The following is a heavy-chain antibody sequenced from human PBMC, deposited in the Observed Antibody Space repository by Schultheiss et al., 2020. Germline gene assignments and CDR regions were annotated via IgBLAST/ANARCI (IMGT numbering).Heavy chain of an antibody. CDR1: GYTFTSYG. D-gene: IGHD6-19*01. V-gene: IGHV1-18*01. CDR2: INPNSGGT. Sequence: ASVKVSCKASGYTFTSYGISWVRQAPGQGLEWMGWINPNSGGTNYAQKLQGRVTMTSDTSTSTAYMELRSLRSDDTAVYYCARMKVGSGWSIFDYWGQGTLVTVSS. J-gene: IGHJ4*02. CDR3: ARMKVGSGWSIFDY.